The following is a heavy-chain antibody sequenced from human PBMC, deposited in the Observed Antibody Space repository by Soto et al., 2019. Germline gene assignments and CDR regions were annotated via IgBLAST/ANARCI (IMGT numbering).Heavy chain of an antibody. V-gene: IGHV3-74*03. D-gene: IGHD3-10*01. CDR3: AREGSLGLDV. CDR1: GFIFSSFW. Sequence: EVRLEEAGGGFVQPGGSLRVSCSGSGFIFSSFWMHWVRQGPGKGLEWVSRINGDGASLAYAESVKGRFSISRDNVKNTLHLQMNSLGVDDTAVYFCAREGSLGLDVWGRGTTVTVS. CDR2: INGDGASL. J-gene: IGHJ6*01.